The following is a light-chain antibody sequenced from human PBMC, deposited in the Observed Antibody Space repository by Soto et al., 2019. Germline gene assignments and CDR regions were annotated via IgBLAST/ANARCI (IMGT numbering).Light chain of an antibody. CDR3: SSFAGSNNFPYV. J-gene: IGLJ1*01. V-gene: IGLV2-8*01. CDR1: SSDVGAYDY. CDR2: EIN. Sequence: QSALTQPPSASGSPGQSVTISCTGTSSDVGAYDYVSWHQQHPGKAPKLMIYEINKRPSGVPDRFSGSKSGNTASLTVSGLQAEDEADYYCSSFAGSNNFPYVFGTGTKVTV.